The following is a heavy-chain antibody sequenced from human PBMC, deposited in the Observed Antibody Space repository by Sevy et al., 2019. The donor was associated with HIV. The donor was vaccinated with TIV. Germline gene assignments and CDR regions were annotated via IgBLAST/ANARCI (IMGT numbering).Heavy chain of an antibody. J-gene: IGHJ6*02. CDR3: ARDDSLYCGGDCYGYYYYGMDV. CDR2: ISAYNGNT. Sequence: ASVKVSCKASGYTFTSYGISWVRQAPGQGLEWMGWISAYNGNTNYAQKLQGRVTMTTDTSTSTAYMELRSLRSDDTAVYYCARDDSLYCGGDCYGYYYYGMDVWGQGTTVTVSS. V-gene: IGHV1-18*01. CDR1: GYTFTSYG. D-gene: IGHD2-21*01.